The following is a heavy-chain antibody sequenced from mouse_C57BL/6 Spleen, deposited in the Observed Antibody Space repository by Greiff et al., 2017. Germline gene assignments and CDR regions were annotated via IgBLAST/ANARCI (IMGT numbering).Heavy chain of an antibody. CDR2: IWRDGST. Sequence: VQLQQSGPGLVAPSPSLSISCTVSGFSLTSYGVHWVRQPPGQGLEWLVVIWRDGSTTYNSALKSRLSISNDNSKSQVFLKMNSLQTDDTAVYYCARLRDYGYLDYWGQGTTLTVSS. J-gene: IGHJ2*01. D-gene: IGHD1-1*01. CDR3: ARLRDYGYLDY. V-gene: IGHV2-6*03. CDR1: GFSLTSYG.